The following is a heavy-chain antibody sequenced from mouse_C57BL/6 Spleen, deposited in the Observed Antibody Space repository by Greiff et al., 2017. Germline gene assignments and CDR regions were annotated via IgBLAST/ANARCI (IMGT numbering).Heavy chain of an antibody. J-gene: IGHJ2*01. Sequence: DVMLVESGGDLVKPGGSLKLSCAASGFTFSSYGMSWVRQTPDKRLEWVATISSGGSYTYYPDSVKGRFTISRDNAKNTLYLQMSSLKSEDTAMYYCARHNDYGSSYLDYWGQGTTLTVSS. CDR3: ARHNDYGSSYLDY. V-gene: IGHV5-6*02. CDR2: ISSGGSYT. D-gene: IGHD1-1*01. CDR1: GFTFSSYG.